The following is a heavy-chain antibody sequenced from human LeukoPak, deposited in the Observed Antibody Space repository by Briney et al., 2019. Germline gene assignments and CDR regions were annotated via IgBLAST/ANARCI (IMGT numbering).Heavy chain of an antibody. Sequence: SETLSLTCTVSGGSISSSSYYWGWIRQPPGKGLEWIGSIYYSGSTYYNPSLKSRVTISVDTSKKQFSLKLSSVTAADTAVYYCAREWNYDFWSGYGYWGQGTLVTVSS. D-gene: IGHD3-3*01. V-gene: IGHV4-39*07. CDR3: AREWNYDFWSGYGY. CDR2: IYYSGST. CDR1: GGSISSSSYY. J-gene: IGHJ4*02.